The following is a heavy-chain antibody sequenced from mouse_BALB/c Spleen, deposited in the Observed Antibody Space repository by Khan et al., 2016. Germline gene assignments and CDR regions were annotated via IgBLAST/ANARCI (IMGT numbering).Heavy chain of an antibody. CDR3: ARLRRVYAMDY. D-gene: IGHD2-12*01. CDR1: GYSITSGYY. Sequence: QLQESGPGLVKPSQSLSLTCSVTGYSITSGYYWNWIRQFPGNNLEWMGYISYDGSNNYNPSLKNRISIARDTSKNQFFLKLNSVTTEDTATYYCARLRRVYAMDYWDQGTSVTVSS. V-gene: IGHV3-6*02. CDR2: ISYDGSN. J-gene: IGHJ4*01.